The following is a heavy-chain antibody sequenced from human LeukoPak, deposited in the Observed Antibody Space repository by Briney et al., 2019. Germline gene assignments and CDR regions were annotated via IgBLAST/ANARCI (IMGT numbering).Heavy chain of an antibody. CDR1: GDSVSSNSAA. J-gene: IGHJ4*02. D-gene: IGHD3-22*01. CDR2: TYYRSKWYN. CDR3: ARAYYYDSSGYYSSYYFDY. V-gene: IGHV6-1*01. Sequence: SQTLSLTCAISGDSVSSNSAAWNWIRQSPSRGLECLGRTYYRSKWYNGYAVSVRSRITINPDTSKNQFSLQLNSVTPEDTAVYYCARAYYYDSSGYYSSYYFDYWGQGTLVTVSS.